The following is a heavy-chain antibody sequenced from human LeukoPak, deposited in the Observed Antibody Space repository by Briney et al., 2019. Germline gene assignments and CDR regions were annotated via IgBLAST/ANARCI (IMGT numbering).Heavy chain of an antibody. V-gene: IGHV3-7*01. Sequence: GALRLSCAASGFTFSNYWMSWVRQAPGKGLEWVANINQDGSEIYYVDSVKGRFTISRDNAKNSLYLQINSLRAEDTAVYYCARARRSSIAGRPRDFDYWGQGTLVTVSS. CDR3: ARARRSSIAGRPRDFDY. D-gene: IGHD6-6*01. J-gene: IGHJ4*02. CDR1: GFTFSNYW. CDR2: INQDGSEI.